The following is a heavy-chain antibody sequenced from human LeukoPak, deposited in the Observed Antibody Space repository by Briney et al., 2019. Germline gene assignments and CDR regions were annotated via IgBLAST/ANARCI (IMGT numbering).Heavy chain of an antibody. D-gene: IGHD6-19*01. CDR2: IWYDGSNK. Sequence: GGSLRLSCAASGFTFSSYGMHWVRQAPGKGLEWVAVIWYDGSNKYYADSVKGRFTISRDNSRNTLYLQMNSLRAEDTAVYYCARGSGWSSYYYYGMDVWGQGTTVTVSS. V-gene: IGHV3-33*01. CDR1: GFTFSSYG. J-gene: IGHJ6*02. CDR3: ARGSGWSSYYYYGMDV.